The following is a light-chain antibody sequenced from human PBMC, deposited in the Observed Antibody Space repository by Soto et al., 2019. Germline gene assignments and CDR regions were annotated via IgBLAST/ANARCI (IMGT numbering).Light chain of an antibody. CDR3: QSYDSRLRDVV. V-gene: IGLV1-40*01. CDR2: GNS. CDR1: SSNIGAGYD. Sequence: QSVLTQPPSVSGAPGQRVTISCTGSSSNIGAGYDVHWYQQLPGTAPKLLIYGNSNRPSGVPDRFSGSKSGTSASLAITGLQAEDEADYYCQSYDSRLRDVVFGGGTELTVL. J-gene: IGLJ2*01.